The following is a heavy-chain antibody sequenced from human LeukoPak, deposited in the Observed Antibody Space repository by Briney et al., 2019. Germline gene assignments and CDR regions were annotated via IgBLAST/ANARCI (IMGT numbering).Heavy chain of an antibody. CDR1: GFTFSSYA. Sequence: AGGSLRLSCAASGFTFSSYAMHWVRQAPGKGLEYVSAISSNGGSTYYANSVKGRFTISRDNSKNTLYLQMGSLRAEDMAVYYCARDGYSSSWYENDAFDIWGQGTMVTVSS. CDR2: ISSNGGST. J-gene: IGHJ3*02. CDR3: ARDGYSSSWYENDAFDI. V-gene: IGHV3-64*01. D-gene: IGHD6-13*01.